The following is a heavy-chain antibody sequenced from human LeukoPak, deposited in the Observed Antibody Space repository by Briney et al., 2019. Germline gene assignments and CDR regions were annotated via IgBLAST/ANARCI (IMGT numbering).Heavy chain of an antibody. CDR2: IYPGDSDT. D-gene: IGHD3/OR15-3a*01. Sequence: GESLKISCRGSGYSFTTYWIGWVRQMPGKGLEWMGIIYPGDSDTRYTPSFQGQVTMSADKSINTAYLQWSSLRASDTAMYYCARRAGTGGRDYFDYWGQGTLVTVSS. CDR1: GYSFTTYW. V-gene: IGHV5-51*01. J-gene: IGHJ4*02. CDR3: ARRAGTGGRDYFDY.